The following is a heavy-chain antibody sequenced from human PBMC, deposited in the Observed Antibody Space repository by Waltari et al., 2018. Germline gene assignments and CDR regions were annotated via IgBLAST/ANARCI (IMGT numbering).Heavy chain of an antibody. D-gene: IGHD3-22*01. J-gene: IGHJ4*02. V-gene: IGHV3-30*02. Sequence: DSVKGRFTISRDNSKNTLYLQMNSLRAEDTAVYYCAKYRDSSGYFDYWGQGTLVTVSS. CDR3: AKYRDSSGYFDY.